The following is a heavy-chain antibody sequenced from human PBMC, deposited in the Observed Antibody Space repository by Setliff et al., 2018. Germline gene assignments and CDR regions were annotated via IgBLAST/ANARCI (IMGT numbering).Heavy chain of an antibody. Sequence: GASVKVSCKASGYTFTDFGVSWVRQAPGQGLEWVGWISPHNGNTYYAPKFQGTVLMPADTSTTTAYLELRSLRSDDTAVYHCSRLVRFCTRIVCQRLSCYDYWGQGTLVTVSS. V-gene: IGHV1-18*01. CDR1: GYTFTDFG. CDR2: ISPHNGNT. D-gene: IGHD2-15*01. CDR3: SRLVRFCTRIVCQRLSCYDY. J-gene: IGHJ4*02.